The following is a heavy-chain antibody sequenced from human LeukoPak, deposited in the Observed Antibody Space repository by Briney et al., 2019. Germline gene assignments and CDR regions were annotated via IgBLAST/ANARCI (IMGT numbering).Heavy chain of an antibody. CDR1: GFTFDDYA. J-gene: IGHJ4*02. CDR2: ISWNSGSI. CDR3: ASSRDGYWWSY. D-gene: IGHD5-24*01. V-gene: IGHV3-9*01. Sequence: QTGGSLRLSCAASGFTFDDYAMHWVRQAPGKGLEWVSGISWNSGSIGYADSVKGRFTISRDNAKNSLYLQMNSLRAEDTALYYCASSRDGYWWSYWGQGTLVTVSS.